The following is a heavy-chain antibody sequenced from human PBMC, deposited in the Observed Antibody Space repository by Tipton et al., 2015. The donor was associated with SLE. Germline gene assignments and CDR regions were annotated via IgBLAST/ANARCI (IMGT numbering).Heavy chain of an antibody. D-gene: IGHD6-13*01. CDR1: GYTFTSYG. Sequence: QVQLVQSGAEVKKPGASVKVSCKASGYTFTSYGISWVRQAPGQGLEWMGWISAYNGNTNYAQKLQGRVTITADESTSTAYMELSSLRSEDTAVYYCARESSSSCFDYWGQGTLVTVSS. CDR2: ISAYNGNT. J-gene: IGHJ4*02. V-gene: IGHV1-18*01. CDR3: ARESSSSCFDY.